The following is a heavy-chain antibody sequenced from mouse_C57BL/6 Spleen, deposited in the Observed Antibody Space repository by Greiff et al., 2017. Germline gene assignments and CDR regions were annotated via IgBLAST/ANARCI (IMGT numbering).Heavy chain of an antibody. CDR3: ARGNYYGNSFPYAMDY. V-gene: IGHV1-50*01. Sequence: QVQLQQPGAELVKPGASVKLSCKASGYTFTSYWMQWVKQRPGQGLEWIGEIDPSDSYTNYNQKFKGKATLTVDTSSSTAYMQLSSLTSEDSAVYYCARGNYYGNSFPYAMDYWGQGTSVTVSS. J-gene: IGHJ4*01. D-gene: IGHD1-1*01. CDR1: GYTFTSYW. CDR2: IDPSDSYT.